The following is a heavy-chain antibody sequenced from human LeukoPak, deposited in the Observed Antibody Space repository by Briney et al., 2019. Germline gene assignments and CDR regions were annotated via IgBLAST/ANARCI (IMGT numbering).Heavy chain of an antibody. D-gene: IGHD2-15*01. CDR3: AREGLGSGRGGDFDL. CDR2: IHHSGST. V-gene: IGHV4-38-2*02. Sequence: SETLSLTCTVSGYSISNGYYWGWIRQPPGKGLEWIGSIHHSGSTYYNPSLKSRVTISIDTSKNQFSLKLTSVPAADTAVYYCAREGLGSGRGGDFDLWGRGTLVTVSS. CDR1: GYSISNGYY. J-gene: IGHJ2*01.